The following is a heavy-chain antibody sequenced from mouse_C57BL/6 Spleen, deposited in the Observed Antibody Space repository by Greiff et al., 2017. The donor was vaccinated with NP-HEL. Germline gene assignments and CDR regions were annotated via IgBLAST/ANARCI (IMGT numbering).Heavy chain of an antibody. CDR1: GFSLTSYA. J-gene: IGHJ1*03. CDR3: ARYYYGSSSGTIYWYFDV. Sequence: VKLMESGPGLVAPSQSLSITCTVSGFSLTSYAISWVRQPPGKGLEWLGVIWTGGGTTYNSALKSRLSISKDNSKSQVFLKMNSLQTDDTARYYCARYYYGSSSGTIYWYFDVWGTGTTVTVSS. CDR2: IWTGGGT. D-gene: IGHD1-1*01. V-gene: IGHV2-9-1*01.